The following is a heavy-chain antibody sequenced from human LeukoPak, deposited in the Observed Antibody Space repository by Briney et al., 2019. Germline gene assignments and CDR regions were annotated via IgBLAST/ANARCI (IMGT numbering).Heavy chain of an antibody. CDR3: ARDGPGLYYCDSSGYNALDY. J-gene: IGHJ4*02. Sequence: VASVKVSCKASGYTFTSYYMHWVRQAPGQGLEWMGIINPSGGSTSYAQKFQGRVTMTRDMSTSTVYMELSSLRSEDTAVYYCARDGPGLYYCDSSGYNALDYWGQGTLVTVSS. V-gene: IGHV1-46*01. CDR2: INPSGGST. D-gene: IGHD3-22*01. CDR1: GYTFTSYY.